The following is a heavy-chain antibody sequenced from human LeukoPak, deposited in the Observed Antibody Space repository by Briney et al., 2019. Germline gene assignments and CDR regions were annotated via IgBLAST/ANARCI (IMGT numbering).Heavy chain of an antibody. D-gene: IGHD3-9*01. CDR1: GYSFTSYW. Sequence: GESLKISCKGSGYSFTSYWIGWVRQMPGKGLEWMGIIYPGDSDTRYSPSFQGQVTISADKSISTAYLQWSSLKASDTAMYYCARTERYFDWLPRHYYYYYGMDAWGQGTTVTVSS. CDR2: IYPGDSDT. J-gene: IGHJ6*02. CDR3: ARTERYFDWLPRHYYYYYGMDA. V-gene: IGHV5-51*01.